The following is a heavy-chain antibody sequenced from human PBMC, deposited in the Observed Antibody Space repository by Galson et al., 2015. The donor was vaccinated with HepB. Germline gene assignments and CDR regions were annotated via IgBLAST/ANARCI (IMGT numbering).Heavy chain of an antibody. CDR3: AADYPVTDAFDI. CDR2: IVVGSGNT. CDR1: GFTFTSSA. V-gene: IGHV1-58*01. J-gene: IGHJ3*02. D-gene: IGHD4-17*01. Sequence: SVKVSCKASGFTFTSSAVQWVRQARGQRLEWIGWIVVGSGNTNYAQKFQERVTITRDMSTSTAYMELSSLRSEDTAVYYCAADYPVTDAFDIWGQGTMVTVSS.